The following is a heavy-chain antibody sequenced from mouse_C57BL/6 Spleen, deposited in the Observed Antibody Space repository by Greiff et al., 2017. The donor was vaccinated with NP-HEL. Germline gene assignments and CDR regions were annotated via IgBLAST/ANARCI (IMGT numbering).Heavy chain of an antibody. CDR3: AKGIATVVGY. CDR1: GYTFTSYW. J-gene: IGHJ2*01. CDR2: IDPYDSYT. Sequence: QVQLKQPGAELVRPGTSVKLSCKASGYTFTSYWMHWVKQRPGQGLEWIGVIDPYDSYTNYNQKFKGKATLTVDKSSSTAYMQLSSLTSEDSAVYYCAKGIATVVGYWGQGTTLTVSS. D-gene: IGHD1-1*01. V-gene: IGHV1-59*01.